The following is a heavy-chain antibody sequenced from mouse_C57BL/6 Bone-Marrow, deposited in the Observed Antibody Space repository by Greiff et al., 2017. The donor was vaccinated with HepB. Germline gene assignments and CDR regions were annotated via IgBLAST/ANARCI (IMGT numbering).Heavy chain of an antibody. D-gene: IGHD2-1*01. CDR3: AREGGNSFAY. Sequence: QVQLQQPGAELVMPGASVKLSCKASGYTFTSYWMHWVKQRPGQGLEWIGEIDPSDSYTNYNQKFKGKSTLTVDKSSSTAYMQLSSLTSEDSAVYYCAREGGNSFAYWGQGTLVTVSA. CDR1: GYTFTSYW. CDR2: IDPSDSYT. V-gene: IGHV1-69*01. J-gene: IGHJ3*01.